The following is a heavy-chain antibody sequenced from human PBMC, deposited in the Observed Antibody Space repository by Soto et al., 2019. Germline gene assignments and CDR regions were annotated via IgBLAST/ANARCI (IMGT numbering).Heavy chain of an antibody. V-gene: IGHV3-23*01. CDR2: ITGPGRT. Sequence: PVGSLRLSCAASGFTFSSCAMSWVRQAPGKGLQWVSAITGPGRTYYADSVKGRFTISRDNSKSTLYLQMNSLRAEDTAIYYCAKDKMEEWLVGGYFDYWGQGALVTVSS. CDR3: AKDKMEEWLVGGYFDY. CDR1: GFTFSSCA. J-gene: IGHJ4*02. D-gene: IGHD6-19*01.